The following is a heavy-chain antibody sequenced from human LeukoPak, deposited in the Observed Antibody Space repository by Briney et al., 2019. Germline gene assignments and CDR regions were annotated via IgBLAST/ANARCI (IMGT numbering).Heavy chain of an antibody. J-gene: IGHJ3*02. CDR3: ARVGTIFGVVIDDAFDT. CDR2: IYTSGST. Sequence: TLSLTCTVSGGSISSGSYYWSWIRQPAGKGLEWIGRIYTSGSTNYNPSLKSRVTISVDTSKNQFSLKLSSVTAADTAVYYCARVGTIFGVVIDDAFDTWGQGTMVTVSS. CDR1: GGSISSGSYY. V-gene: IGHV4-61*02. D-gene: IGHD3-3*01.